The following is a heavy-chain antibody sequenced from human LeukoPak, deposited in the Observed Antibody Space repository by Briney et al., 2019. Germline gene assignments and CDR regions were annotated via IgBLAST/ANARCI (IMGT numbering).Heavy chain of an antibody. J-gene: IGHJ4*02. CDR1: GGSMRSYY. Sequence: PSKTLSLTCTVSGGSMRSYYWSWIRQSPGKGLEWIGYVYYSGSTNSNPSLKSRVTISIDTSKNQFSLKLSSVTAADTAVYYCARGSMPQYYFDYWGQGTLVTVPS. D-gene: IGHD2/OR15-2a*01. CDR2: VYYSGST. V-gene: IGHV4-59*01. CDR3: ARGSMPQYYFDY.